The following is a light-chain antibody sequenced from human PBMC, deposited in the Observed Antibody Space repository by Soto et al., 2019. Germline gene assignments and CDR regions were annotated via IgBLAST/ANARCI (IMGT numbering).Light chain of an antibody. CDR3: QQHGGPPLT. CDR1: QSVSRGY. CDR2: DTS. Sequence: ELVLTQSPGTLSLSPGEGATLSCRASQSVSRGYLAWYQQKPGQAPRLLIRDTSTRAAGIPARFSGSGSGTDFTLTISRVEPEDFAVYYCQQHGGPPLTFGQGTRLEIK. V-gene: IGKV3-20*01. J-gene: IGKJ5*01.